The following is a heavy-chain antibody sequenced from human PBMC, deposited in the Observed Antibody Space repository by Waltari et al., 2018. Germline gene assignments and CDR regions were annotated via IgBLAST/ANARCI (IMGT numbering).Heavy chain of an antibody. V-gene: IGHV4-59*01. J-gene: IGHJ4*02. CDR3: AGGSGYYYDSTFDY. D-gene: IGHD3-22*01. CDR1: GGSINNYY. Sequence: QVQLQESGPGLLRPSETLSLTCTVSGGSINNYYWNWIRQPPGKGLEWIGYIYYSGVTNYHPSLKSRVTISLDTSKSQFSLKLSSVTAADTGVYYCAGGSGYYYDSTFDYWGQGTLVTVSS. CDR2: IYYSGVT.